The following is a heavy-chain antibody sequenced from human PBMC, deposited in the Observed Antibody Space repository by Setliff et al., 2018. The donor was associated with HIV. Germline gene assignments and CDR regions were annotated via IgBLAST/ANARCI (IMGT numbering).Heavy chain of an antibody. CDR3: AREVKEVTDSDAFDI. D-gene: IGHD2-21*02. Sequence: PSETLSLTCTVSGDSISSHSWSWIRQPPGKGLEWIGTLYHSGSPIYNSSLKSRVTISGDPSNNQLSLSLSSVTAADTAVYYCAREVKEVTDSDAFDIWGQGTMVTVSS. CDR1: GDSISSHS. J-gene: IGHJ3*02. CDR2: LYHSGSP. V-gene: IGHV4-59*11.